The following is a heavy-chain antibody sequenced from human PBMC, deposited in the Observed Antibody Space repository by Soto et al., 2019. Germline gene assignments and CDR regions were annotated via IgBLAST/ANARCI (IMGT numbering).Heavy chain of an antibody. D-gene: IGHD3-22*01. CDR1: GGSISSSSYY. J-gene: IGHJ6*02. CDR2: IYYSGST. V-gene: IGHV4-39*01. CDR3: ARQFPYYYDSSGRPGGMDV. Sequence: PSETLSLTCTVSGGSISSSSYYWGWIRQPPWKGLEWIGSIYYSGSTYYNPSLKSRVTISVDTSKNQFSLKLSSVTAADTAVYYCARQFPYYYDSSGRPGGMDVWGQGXTVTVSS.